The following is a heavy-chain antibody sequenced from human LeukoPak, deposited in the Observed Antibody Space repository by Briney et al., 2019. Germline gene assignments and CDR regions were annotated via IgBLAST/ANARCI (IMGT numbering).Heavy chain of an antibody. CDR1: GFTFSNYW. CDR2: IKEDGSEK. V-gene: IGHV3-7*01. CDR3: AKDWASSYYYDSSGYPIMDV. J-gene: IGHJ6*03. D-gene: IGHD3-22*01. Sequence: GGSLRLSCAASGFTFSNYWMSWVRQAPGKGLEWVANIKEDGSEKQYVDSVKGRFTISRDNSKNTLYLQMNSLRAEDTAVYYCAKDWASSYYYDSSGYPIMDVWGKGTTVTVSS.